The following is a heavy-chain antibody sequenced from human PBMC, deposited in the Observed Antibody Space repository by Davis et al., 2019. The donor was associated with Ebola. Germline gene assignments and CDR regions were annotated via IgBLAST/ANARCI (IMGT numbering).Heavy chain of an antibody. V-gene: IGHV1-46*03. J-gene: IGHJ3*02. CDR3: TTPGGKDSGYDVFDI. Sequence: AAVKVSCKASGYTFNNYNRHWPRQAPGEGLEWMGMINPNDGRTIYAQKFQGRVTVTTETSTTTVNMDLSSLRFEDTALYYCTTPGGKDSGYDVFDIWGQGTIVTVSS. CDR2: INPNDGRT. D-gene: IGHD5-12*01. CDR1: GYTFNNYN.